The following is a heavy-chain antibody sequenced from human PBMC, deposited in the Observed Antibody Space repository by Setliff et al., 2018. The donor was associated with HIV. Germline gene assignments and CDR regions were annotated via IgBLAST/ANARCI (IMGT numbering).Heavy chain of an antibody. J-gene: IGHJ1*01. CDR2: TPNDGSYK. CDR1: GFIFSSHG. V-gene: IGHV3-33*05. CDR3: AREGPPVDVAGRYLQH. Sequence: PGGSLRLSCAASGFIFSSHGMHWVRQAPGKGLEWVAFTPNDGSYKNYADSVKGRFTISRDNSKNTLYLQMDSLRDEDSAVYHCAREGPPVDVAGRYLQHWGRGTLVTVSS. D-gene: IGHD2-15*01.